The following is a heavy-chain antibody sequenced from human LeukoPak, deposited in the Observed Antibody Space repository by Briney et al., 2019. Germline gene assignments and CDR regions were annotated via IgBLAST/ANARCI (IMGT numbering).Heavy chain of an antibody. CDR3: ARRWAGLFDP. D-gene: IGHD5-24*01. Sequence: PSETLSLTCTVSGGSISSYYWSWIRQPPGNGLEWIGYIYTSGSTNYNPSLKSRVTISVDTSKNQFSLKLSSVTAADTAVYYCARRWAGLFDPWGQGTLVTVSS. V-gene: IGHV4-4*09. CDR1: GGSISSYY. J-gene: IGHJ5*02. CDR2: IYTSGST.